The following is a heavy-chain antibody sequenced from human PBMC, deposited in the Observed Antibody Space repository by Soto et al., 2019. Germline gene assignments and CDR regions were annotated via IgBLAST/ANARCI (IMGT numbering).Heavy chain of an antibody. V-gene: IGHV4-30-2*01. CDR2: IYHSGTT. CDR1: GGSISAVGSS. Sequence: SETLSLTCAVSGGSISAVGSSWSWIRQPPGGGLEWIGYIYHSGTTYYNPSLKTRLTLSLDRSNNRFSLTLNSVTAADTAVYYCARAHFYSGSGNYQNLMFDPWGQGTRVTVS. D-gene: IGHD3-10*01. CDR3: ARAHFYSGSGNYQNLMFDP. J-gene: IGHJ5*02.